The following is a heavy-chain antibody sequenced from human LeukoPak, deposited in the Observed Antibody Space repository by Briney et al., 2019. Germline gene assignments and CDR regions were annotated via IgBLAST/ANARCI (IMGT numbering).Heavy chain of an antibody. CDR2: IYYSGST. CDR3: AKGVYRFDY. V-gene: IGHV4-38-2*02. CDR1: GYSISSGDY. J-gene: IGHJ4*02. Sequence: NPSETLSLTCTVSGYSISSGDYWGWLRQPPGKGLEWIGYIYYSGSTNYKPSLKSRATISLDTSGNQSSLLMSVVPAAATVYYYSAKGVYRFDYWGQGTLVTVSS. D-gene: IGHD2-2*02.